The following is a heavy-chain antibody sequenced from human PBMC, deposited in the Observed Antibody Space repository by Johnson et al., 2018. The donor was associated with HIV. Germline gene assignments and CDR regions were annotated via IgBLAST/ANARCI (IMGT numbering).Heavy chain of an antibody. CDR3: ARDGYYDRSGYWGLDAFHI. D-gene: IGHD3-22*01. Sequence: VQLVESGGGLVQPGGSLRLSCTASGFAFSGYAMHWVRQAPGKGLEYVSSISSHGGGTYYANSVRGRFPISRDNSKNTLYLQMGSLRVEEMAVYYCARDGYYDRSGYWGLDAFHIWGQGTTVTVSS. CDR2: ISSHGGGT. J-gene: IGHJ3*02. CDR1: GFAFSGYA. V-gene: IGHV3-64*01.